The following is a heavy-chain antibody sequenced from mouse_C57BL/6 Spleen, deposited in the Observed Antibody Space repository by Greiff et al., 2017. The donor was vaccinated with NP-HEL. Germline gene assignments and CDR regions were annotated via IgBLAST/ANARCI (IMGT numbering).Heavy chain of an antibody. J-gene: IGHJ2*01. CDR2: IHPNSGST. D-gene: IGHD1-1*01. CDR3: ARSGGRYGSPDY. V-gene: IGHV1-64*01. Sequence: QVQLQQPGAELVKPGASVKLSCKASGYTFTSYWMHWVKQRPGQGLEWIGMIHPNSGSTNYNEKFKSTATLTVDKSSSTAYMQLSSLTSEDSAVYYCARSGGRYGSPDYWGQGTTLTVSS. CDR1: GYTFTSYW.